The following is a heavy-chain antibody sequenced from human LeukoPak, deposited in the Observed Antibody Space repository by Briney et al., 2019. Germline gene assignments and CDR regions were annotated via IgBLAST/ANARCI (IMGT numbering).Heavy chain of an antibody. J-gene: IGHJ4*02. Sequence: PSETLSLACTVSGGSISSYYWGWIRQPPGKGLEWIGSIYYSGSTYYNPSLKSRVTISVDTSKNQFSLKLSSVTAADTAVYYCARVRRLAVAGLFDYWGQGTLVTVSS. CDR2: IYYSGST. CDR3: ARVRRLAVAGLFDY. V-gene: IGHV4-39*07. CDR1: GGSISSYY. D-gene: IGHD6-19*01.